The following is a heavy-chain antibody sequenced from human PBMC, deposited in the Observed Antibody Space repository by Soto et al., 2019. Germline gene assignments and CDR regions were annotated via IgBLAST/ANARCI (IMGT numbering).Heavy chain of an antibody. CDR3: ARVGRSTNYGMAG. CDR1: GGTFSSYP. J-gene: IGHJ6*02. D-gene: IGHD1-26*01. Sequence: QVQLVQSGAEVKKPGSSVKVSCEASGGTFSSYPINWVRQAPGQGLEWMGGIIPFFGTSNYAQKFQGRVTITADDATSTAYRELRSPRSEDTAVYDCARVGRSTNYGMAGWGQGTTVTVAS. CDR2: IIPFFGTS. V-gene: IGHV1-69*01.